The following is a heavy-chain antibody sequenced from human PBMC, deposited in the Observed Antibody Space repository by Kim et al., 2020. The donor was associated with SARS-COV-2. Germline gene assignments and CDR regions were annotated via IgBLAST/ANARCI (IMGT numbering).Heavy chain of an antibody. CDR1: GFTFSSYA. V-gene: IGHV3-23*01. CDR3: AKDLPWVTMIVVVHDGAFDI. Sequence: GGSLRLSCAASGFTFSSYAMSWVRQAPGKGLEWVSAISGSGGSTYYADSVKGRFTISRDNSKNTLYLQMNSLRAEDTAVYYCAKDLPWVTMIVVVHDGAFDIWGQGTMVTVSS. J-gene: IGHJ3*02. CDR2: ISGSGGST. D-gene: IGHD3-22*01.